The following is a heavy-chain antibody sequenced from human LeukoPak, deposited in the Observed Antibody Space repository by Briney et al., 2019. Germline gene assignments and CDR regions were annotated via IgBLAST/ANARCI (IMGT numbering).Heavy chain of an antibody. V-gene: IGHV4-59*01. CDR3: ARTNPPNWGVWFDP. D-gene: IGHD7-27*01. CDR2: IYYSGST. CDR1: GGPISSYY. Sequence: SETLSLTCTVSGGPISSYYWSWIRQPPGKGLEWIGYIYYSGSTNYNPSLKSRVTISVDTSKNQFSLKLSSVTAADTAVYYCARTNPPNWGVWFDPWGQGTLVTVSS. J-gene: IGHJ5*02.